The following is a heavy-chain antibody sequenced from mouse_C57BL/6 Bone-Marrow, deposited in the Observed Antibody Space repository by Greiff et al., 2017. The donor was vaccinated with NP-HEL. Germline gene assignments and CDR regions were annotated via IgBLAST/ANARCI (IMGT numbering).Heavy chain of an antibody. D-gene: IGHD2-5*01. CDR2: INPSSGYT. CDR1: GYTFTSYW. Sequence: VQLQQSGAELAKPGASEKLSCKASGYTFTSYWMHWVKQRPGQGLEWIGYINPSSGYTKYNQKFKDKATLTADKSSSTAYMQLSSLTYEDSAVYYCATYYSNHGGFAYWGQGTLVTVSA. J-gene: IGHJ3*01. CDR3: ATYYSNHGGFAY. V-gene: IGHV1-7*01.